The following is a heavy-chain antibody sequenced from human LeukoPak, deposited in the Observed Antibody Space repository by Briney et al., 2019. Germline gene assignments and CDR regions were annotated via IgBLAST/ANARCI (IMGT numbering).Heavy chain of an antibody. D-gene: IGHD6-19*01. Sequence: SETLSPTCNVSDYSISSSYYWGWIRQPPGKGLEWIGSMYNGGNINYKASLQSRVTISGDTSKNQFSLKLSSVTAADTAVYYCARARRVYSSGWYDYWGQGTLVTVSS. CDR2: MYNGGNI. CDR3: ARARRVYSSGWYDY. CDR1: DYSISSSYY. V-gene: IGHV4-38-2*02. J-gene: IGHJ4*02.